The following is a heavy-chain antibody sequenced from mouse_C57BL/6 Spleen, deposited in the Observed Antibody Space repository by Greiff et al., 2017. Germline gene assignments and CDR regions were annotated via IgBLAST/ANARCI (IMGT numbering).Heavy chain of an antibody. D-gene: IGHD4-1*01. CDR3: ARTGDWVRDFDY. J-gene: IGHJ2*01. CDR2: IHPNSGST. V-gene: IGHV1-64*01. CDR1: GYTFTSYW. Sequence: QVQLQQPGAELVKPGASVKLSCKASGYTFTSYWMHWVKQRPGQGLEWIGMIHPNSGSTNYNEKFKSKATLTVDKSSSTAYMQLSSLTSEDSAVYYCARTGDWVRDFDYWGQGTTLTVSS.